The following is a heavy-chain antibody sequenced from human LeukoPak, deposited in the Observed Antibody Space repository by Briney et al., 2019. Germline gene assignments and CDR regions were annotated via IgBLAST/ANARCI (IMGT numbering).Heavy chain of an antibody. V-gene: IGHV3-30*18. CDR2: ISKDGSDK. J-gene: IGHJ4*02. Sequence: GGSLRLSCAASGFTFSSYWMNWARQAPGKGLEWVAIISKDGSDKNYADSVKGRFIISRDNSKNTLYLQMSSLRAEDTAVYYCAKEYDGYWGQGTLVTVSS. D-gene: IGHD2-8*01. CDR3: AKEYDGY. CDR1: GFTFSSYW.